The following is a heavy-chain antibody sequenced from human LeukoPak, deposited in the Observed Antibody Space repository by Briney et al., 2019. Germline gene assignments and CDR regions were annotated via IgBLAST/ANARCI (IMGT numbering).Heavy chain of an antibody. CDR2: FSSSSRSE. D-gene: IGHD1-7*01. Sequence: GASLTLSRSVSGFTFTSTSMNLGRHAPGKGLEWVSYFSSSSRSEHYADSVKGRFTIYRDNAKNSLYLQMNSLRDEDTDVYYSARARDWSYDYWGQGTLVTVSS. V-gene: IGHV3-48*02. J-gene: IGHJ4*02. CDR1: GFTFTSTS. CDR3: ARARDWSYDY.